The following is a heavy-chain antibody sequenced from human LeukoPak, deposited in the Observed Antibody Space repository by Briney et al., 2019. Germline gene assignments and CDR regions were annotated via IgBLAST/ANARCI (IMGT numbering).Heavy chain of an antibody. D-gene: IGHD1-26*01. CDR2: IYYSGST. CDR3: ARVVGATTGFDY. Sequence: SETLSLTCTVSGGSISSSNYYWGLIRQPPGKGLEWIGSIYYSGSTYYNPSLKSRVTISVDTSKNQFSLKLSSVTAADTAVFYCARVVGATTGFDYWGQGTLVTVSS. V-gene: IGHV4-39*07. J-gene: IGHJ4*02. CDR1: GGSISSSNYY.